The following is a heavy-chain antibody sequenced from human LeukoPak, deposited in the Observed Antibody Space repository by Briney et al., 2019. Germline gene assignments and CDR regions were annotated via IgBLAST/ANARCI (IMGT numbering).Heavy chain of an antibody. V-gene: IGHV3-11*01. J-gene: IGHJ4*02. D-gene: IGHD3-22*01. CDR3: ARHYYDSSGYYFPLNPLDY. CDR2: ISSSGSTI. Sequence: GGSLRLSCAASGFTFSDYYMSWIRQAPGKGLEWVSYISSSGSTIYYADSVKGRFTISRDNAKNSLYLQMNSLRAEDTAVYYCARHYYDSSGYYFPLNPLDYWGQGTLVTVSS. CDR1: GFTFSDYY.